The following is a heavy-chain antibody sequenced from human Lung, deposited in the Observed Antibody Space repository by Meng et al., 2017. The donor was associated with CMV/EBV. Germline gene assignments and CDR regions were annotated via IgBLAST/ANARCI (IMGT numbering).Heavy chain of an antibody. CDR3: ARDLEY. V-gene: IGHV4-39*07. J-gene: IGHJ4*02. CDR2: LYDSGST. D-gene: IGHD1-1*01. Sequence: QLQESGPGLVRPSETLSLTCSVSGGSISSSTYYWAWIRQPPGKGLEWIGSLYDSGSTYYHPSLKSRVTISVDTSKTYFSLKLRSVTAADTAVYYCARDLEYWGQGTLVTV. CDR1: GGSISSSTYY.